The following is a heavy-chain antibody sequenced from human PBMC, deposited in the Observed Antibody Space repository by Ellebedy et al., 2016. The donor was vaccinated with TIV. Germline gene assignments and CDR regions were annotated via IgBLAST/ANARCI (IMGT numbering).Heavy chain of an antibody. Sequence: GESLKISCAASGFTFSSYGMHWVRQAPGKGLEWVAVIWYDGSNKYYADSVKGRFTISRDNSKNTLYLQMNSLRAEDTAVYYCARDRVITMVRGVPTYYYYGMDVWGQGTTVTVSS. CDR2: IWYDGSNK. D-gene: IGHD3-10*01. CDR3: ARDRVITMVRGVPTYYYYGMDV. CDR1: GFTFSSYG. J-gene: IGHJ6*02. V-gene: IGHV3-33*08.